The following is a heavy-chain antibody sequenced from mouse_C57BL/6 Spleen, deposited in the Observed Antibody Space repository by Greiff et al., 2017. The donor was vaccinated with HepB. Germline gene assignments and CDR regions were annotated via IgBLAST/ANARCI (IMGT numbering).Heavy chain of an antibody. CDR2: INPGSGGT. V-gene: IGHV1-54*01. CDR1: GYAFTNYL. Sequence: QVQLKESGAELVRPGTSVKVSCKASGYAFTNYLIEWVKQRPGQGLEWIGVINPGSGGTNYNEKFKGKATLTADKSSSTAYMQLSSLTSEDSAVYFCARTYYYGSSYGYFDVWGTGTTVTVSS. J-gene: IGHJ1*03. CDR3: ARTYYYGSSYGYFDV. D-gene: IGHD1-1*01.